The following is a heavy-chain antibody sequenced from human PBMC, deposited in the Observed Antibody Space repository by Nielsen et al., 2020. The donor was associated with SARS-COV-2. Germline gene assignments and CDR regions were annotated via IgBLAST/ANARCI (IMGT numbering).Heavy chain of an antibody. CDR1: GGSVSSNDW. CDR3: ARRNIVVVPAPVLGLGPFYSSYYVDV. Sequence: GSLRLSCAVSGGSVSSNDWWTWVRPSPGPGLEWIGEVSHSGSTNYAPSLKSRVSMSVDKSKSQFSLRLRSVTAADTAVYYCARRNIVVVPAPVLGLGPFYSSYYVDVWGKGTTVTVSS. CDR2: VSHSGST. V-gene: IGHV4-4*02. D-gene: IGHD2-2*02. J-gene: IGHJ6*03.